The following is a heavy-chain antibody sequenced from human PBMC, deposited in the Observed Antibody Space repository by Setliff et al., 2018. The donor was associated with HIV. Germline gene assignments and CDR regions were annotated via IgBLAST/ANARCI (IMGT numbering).Heavy chain of an antibody. J-gene: IGHJ6*02. V-gene: IGHV4-59*08. CDR1: GGSISSYY. Sequence: SETLSLTCTVSGGSISSYYWSVFRQPPGKGLEWIGYIYYNGNAYYNPSLKSRVTISVDRSKNQFSLKLSSVTAADTAVYYCARRGDFFYYAMDVWGQGTTVTVSS. CDR3: ARRGDFFYYAMDV. CDR2: IYYNGNA.